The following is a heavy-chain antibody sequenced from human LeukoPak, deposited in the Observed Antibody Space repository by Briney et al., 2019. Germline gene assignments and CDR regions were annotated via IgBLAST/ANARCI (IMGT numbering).Heavy chain of an antibody. Sequence: PGGSLRLSCAASGFTFSRYGMHWVRQAPGKGLEWVAVIWYDGSNKYYADSVKGRFTISRDNSKNTLYLQMNSLRAEDTAVYYCAKDLSRGDYDDYWGQGTLVTVSS. J-gene: IGHJ4*02. CDR3: AKDLSRGDYDDY. V-gene: IGHV3-30*02. CDR2: IWYDGSNK. D-gene: IGHD3-10*01. CDR1: GFTFSRYG.